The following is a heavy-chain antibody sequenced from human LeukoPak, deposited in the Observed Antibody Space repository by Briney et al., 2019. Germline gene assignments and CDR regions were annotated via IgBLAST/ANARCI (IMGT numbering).Heavy chain of an antibody. D-gene: IGHD4-17*01. CDR3: ARPTTVTTRSIGYGMDV. CDR1: GGTFSSYA. J-gene: IGHJ6*02. Sequence: GASVKVSCKASGGTFSSYAISWVRQAPGQGLEWMGGIIPIFGTANYAQKFQGRVTITADESTSTAYMALSSLRSEGTAVYYCARPTTVTTRSIGYGMDVWGQGTTVTVSS. CDR2: IIPIFGTA. V-gene: IGHV1-69*13.